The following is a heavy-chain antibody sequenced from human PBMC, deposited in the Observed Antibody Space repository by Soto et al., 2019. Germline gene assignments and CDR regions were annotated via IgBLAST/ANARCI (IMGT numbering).Heavy chain of an antibody. CDR3: ARDARDGYNNFDY. Sequence: SETLSLTCTVSGGSISSGDYYWSWIRQPPGKGLEWIGYIYYSGSTYYNPSLKSRVTISVDTSKNQFSLKLSSVTAADTAVYYCARDARDGYNNFDYWGQGTLVTVSS. CDR1: GGSISSGDYY. D-gene: IGHD5-12*01. CDR2: IYYSGST. V-gene: IGHV4-30-4*01. J-gene: IGHJ4*02.